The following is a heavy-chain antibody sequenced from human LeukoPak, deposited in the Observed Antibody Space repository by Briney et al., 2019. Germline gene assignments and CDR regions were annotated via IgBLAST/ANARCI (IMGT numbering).Heavy chain of an antibody. CDR2: ISPDSGRT. Sequence: ASVKVSCEASGYTFTDYYMHWVRQAPGQGLEWIGWISPDSGRTGFAQKFQGRVTMTRDTSISTAYMELSRLGYDDTAVYYRARDTRSSYLQYYFDYWGQGTLVTVSS. V-gene: IGHV1-2*02. D-gene: IGHD5-24*01. J-gene: IGHJ4*02. CDR3: ARDTRSSYLQYYFDY. CDR1: GYTFTDYY.